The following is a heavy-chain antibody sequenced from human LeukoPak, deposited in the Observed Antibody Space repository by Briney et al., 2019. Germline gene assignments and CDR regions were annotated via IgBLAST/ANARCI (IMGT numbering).Heavy chain of an antibody. CDR2: INPNSGGT. CDR3: ARGTITFGGVIVPGDAFDI. Sequence: ASVKVPCKASGYTFTGYYMHWVRLAPGQGREWMGRINPNSGGTNYAQKFQGRVTMTRDTSISTAYIELSRLRSDDTAVYYCARGTITFGGVIVPGDAFDIWGQGTMVTVSS. D-gene: IGHD3-16*02. CDR1: GYTFTGYY. J-gene: IGHJ3*02. V-gene: IGHV1-2*06.